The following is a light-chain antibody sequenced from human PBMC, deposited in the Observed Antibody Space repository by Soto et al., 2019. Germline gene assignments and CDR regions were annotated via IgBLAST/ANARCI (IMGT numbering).Light chain of an antibody. CDR2: DAS. CDR1: QSVSSY. CDR3: QQRSNWPIT. J-gene: IGKJ5*01. V-gene: IGKV3-11*01. Sequence: EIVLTQSPAPLSLSPGERATLSCRASQSVSSYLAWYQQKPGQAPRLLIYDASNRATGIPARLSGSGSGTDFTLTISSLEPEDVAVYYCQQRSNWPITLGQGTRLEIK.